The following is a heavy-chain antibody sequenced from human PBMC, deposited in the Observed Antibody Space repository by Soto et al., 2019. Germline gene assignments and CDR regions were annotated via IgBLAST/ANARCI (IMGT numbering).Heavy chain of an antibody. CDR2: ISYDGSNK. D-gene: IGHD5-12*01. CDR1: GFTFSSYG. Sequence: QVQLVESGGGVVQPGRSLRLSCAASGFTFSSYGMHWVRQAPGKGLEWVAVISYDGSNKYYADSVKGRFTISRDNSKNTLYLQMNSLRAEDTAVYYCAKGALVRWLQTPDDYWVQGTLVTVSS. V-gene: IGHV3-30*18. J-gene: IGHJ4*02. CDR3: AKGALVRWLQTPDDY.